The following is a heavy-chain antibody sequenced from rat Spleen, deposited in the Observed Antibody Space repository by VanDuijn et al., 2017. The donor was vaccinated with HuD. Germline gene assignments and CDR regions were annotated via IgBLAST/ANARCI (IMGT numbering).Heavy chain of an antibody. CDR2: ITYDGSRT. CDR3: TRRGITHYFDH. CDR1: GFTFSDYY. D-gene: IGHD1-6*01. J-gene: IGHJ2*01. Sequence: EVQLVESDGGLVQPGRSRKLTCAASGFTFSDYYMAWVRQTPTMGLEWVATITYDGSRTYYRDSVKGRFTLSRDNAKSTLYLQMDSLRSEDTATYYCTRRGITHYFDHWGQGVMVTVSS. V-gene: IGHV5-29*01.